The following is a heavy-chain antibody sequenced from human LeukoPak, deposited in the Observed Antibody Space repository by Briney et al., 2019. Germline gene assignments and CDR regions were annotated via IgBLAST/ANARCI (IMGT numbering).Heavy chain of an antibody. V-gene: IGHV3-30*18. CDR2: ISYDGSNK. CDR3: AKGFLEWLLADY. Sequence: GSLRLSCAASGFPFSNYWMHWVRQAPGKGPEWVAVISYDGSNKYYADSVKGRFAISRDNSKNTLYLQMNSLRAEDTAVYYCAKGFLEWLLADYWGQGTLVTVSS. CDR1: GFPFSNYW. D-gene: IGHD3-3*01. J-gene: IGHJ4*02.